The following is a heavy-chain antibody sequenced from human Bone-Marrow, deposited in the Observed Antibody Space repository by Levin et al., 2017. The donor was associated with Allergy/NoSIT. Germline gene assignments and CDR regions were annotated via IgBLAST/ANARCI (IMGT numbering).Heavy chain of an antibody. D-gene: IGHD2-2*01. CDR1: GFTFSSYS. J-gene: IGHJ4*02. CDR3: ARGTSSIFNYFDY. V-gene: IGHV3-21*01. CDR2: ISSSSSYI. Sequence: PGGSLRLSCAASGFTFSSYSMNWVRQAPGKGLEWVSSISSSSSYIYYADSVKGRFTISRDNAKNSLYLQMNSLRAEDTAVYYCARGTSSIFNYFDYWGQGTLVTVSS.